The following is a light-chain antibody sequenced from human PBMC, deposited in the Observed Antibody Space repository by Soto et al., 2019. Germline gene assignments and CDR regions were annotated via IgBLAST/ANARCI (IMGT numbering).Light chain of an antibody. CDR3: QQYGGSPPT. V-gene: IGKV3-20*01. CDR2: GAS. J-gene: IGKJ1*01. CDR1: QSVSSNS. Sequence: EIVLTQSPGTLSLSPGERATLSCRASQSVSSNSLAWYQRKPGQAPRLLIYGASYRATDIPHRFSGSGSGTDFTLTITILDPEDFAVYYCQQYGGSPPTFGQGTKVEI.